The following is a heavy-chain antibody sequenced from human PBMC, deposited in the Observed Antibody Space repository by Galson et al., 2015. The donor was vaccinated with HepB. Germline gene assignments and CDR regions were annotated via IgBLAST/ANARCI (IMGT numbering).Heavy chain of an antibody. CDR1: DSSFTTYG. CDR2: ISDSGYTT. CDR3: ASGVVAAFFDY. V-gene: IGHV3-23*01. D-gene: IGHD2-15*01. J-gene: IGHJ4*02. Sequence: SLRLSCAGSDSSFTTYGMHWVRQAPGKGLEWVSTISDSGYTTYYAHSVKGRFAISRDNSKNTLYLQMNSLRAEDTAVYYCASGVVAAFFDYWGQGTLVTVSS.